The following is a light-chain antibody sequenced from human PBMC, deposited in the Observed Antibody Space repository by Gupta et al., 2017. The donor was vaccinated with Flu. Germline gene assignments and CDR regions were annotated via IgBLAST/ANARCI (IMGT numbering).Light chain of an antibody. J-gene: IGLJ3*02. CDR2: ENH. Sequence: QSVLTQPPSVSAAPGQKVTISCSGSSSNIGTHFVSWYQHLPGRAPKLLIYENHKRPSGIPDRFTGSKSGTSATLDITGLQTADEADYFCGTWNSGLSAGGVFGGRTKLTVL. CDR3: GTWNSGLSAGGV. V-gene: IGLV1-51*02. CDR1: SSNIGTHF.